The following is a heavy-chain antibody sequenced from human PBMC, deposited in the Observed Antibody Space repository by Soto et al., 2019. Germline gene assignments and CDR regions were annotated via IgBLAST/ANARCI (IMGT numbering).Heavy chain of an antibody. CDR2: ISGSGGST. D-gene: IGHD5-18*01. CDR3: AKGRGYRYGSDLDY. CDR1: GFTFSSYA. Sequence: EVQLVESGGGLVQPGGSLRLSCAASGFTFSSYAMRWVRQAPGKGLEWVSAISGSGGSTYYADSVKGRFTISRDNSKNTLYLQLNSLMTEDRAVDYCAKGRGYRYGSDLDYWGQGTLVTVSS. V-gene: IGHV3-23*04. J-gene: IGHJ4*02.